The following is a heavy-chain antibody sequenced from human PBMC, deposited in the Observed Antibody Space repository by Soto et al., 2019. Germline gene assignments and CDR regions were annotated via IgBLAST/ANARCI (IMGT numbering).Heavy chain of an antibody. V-gene: IGHV3-23*01. CDR1: GFTVSSYD. J-gene: IGHJ4*02. D-gene: IGHD3-10*01. Sequence: GGSLRLSCAASGFTVSSYDMSWVRQAPGKGLEWVSAISSSGGSTYYADAVKGRFTISRDNSKNTTFLQMISMRAEDTAVYYCAKTQMGSGSYYNYWGQGTLVTVSS. CDR2: ISSSGGST. CDR3: AKTQMGSGSYYNY.